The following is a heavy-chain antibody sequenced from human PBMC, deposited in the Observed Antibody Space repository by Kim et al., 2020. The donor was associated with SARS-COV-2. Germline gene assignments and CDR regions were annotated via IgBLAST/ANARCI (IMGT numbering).Heavy chain of an antibody. D-gene: IGHD1-1*01. V-gene: IGHV3-30*18. J-gene: IGHJ4*02. Sequence: GGSLRLSCAASGLTFSRYGMHWVRQAPGKGLEWVAAIFSDGSKNYYADSVKGRFTISRDNSMNTLYLQMNSLSAADTAVYYCAKGGVTTPNDNDYWGQ. CDR3: AKGGVTTPNDNDY. CDR2: IFSDGSKN. CDR1: GLTFSRYG.